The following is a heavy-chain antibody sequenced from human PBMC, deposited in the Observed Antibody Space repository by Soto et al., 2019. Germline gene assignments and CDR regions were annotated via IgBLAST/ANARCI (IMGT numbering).Heavy chain of an antibody. Sequence: QVQLVESGGGVVQPGRSLRLSCAASGFTFSSYAMHWVRQAPGKGLEWVALISYDANNKYYADSVKGRFTISRDNSKNTLYLQMNSLRAEDTAVYYCARGGLGTVVTPENYWGQGTLVTVSS. CDR3: ARGGLGTVVTPENY. V-gene: IGHV3-30-3*01. D-gene: IGHD2-21*02. CDR2: ISYDANNK. CDR1: GFTFSSYA. J-gene: IGHJ4*02.